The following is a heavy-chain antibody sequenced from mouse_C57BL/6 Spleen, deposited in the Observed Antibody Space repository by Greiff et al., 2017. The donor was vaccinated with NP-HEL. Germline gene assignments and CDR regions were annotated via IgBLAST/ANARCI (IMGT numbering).Heavy chain of an antibody. CDR3: ARPPYDGLFAY. J-gene: IGHJ3*01. V-gene: IGHV1-64*01. Sequence: QVQLQQPGAELVKPGASVKLSCKASGYTFTSYWMHWVKQRPGQGLEWIGMIHPNSGSTNYNEKFKSKATLTVDKSSSTAYMQLSSLTSEDSAVYYCARPPYDGLFAYWGQGTLVTVSA. CDR2: IHPNSGST. CDR1: GYTFTSYW. D-gene: IGHD1-1*01.